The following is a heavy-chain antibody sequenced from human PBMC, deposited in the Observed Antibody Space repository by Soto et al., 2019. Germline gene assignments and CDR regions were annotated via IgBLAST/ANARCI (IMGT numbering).Heavy chain of an antibody. D-gene: IGHD1-1*01. J-gene: IGHJ6*04. CDR2: IYYSGTA. CDR1: GGSIRSGDYY. Sequence: SETLSLTCTVSGGSIRSGDYYWSWIRQPPGKGLEWIGSIYYSGTAHYNPSLKSPVSISIDTSKNQFSLKLTSVTAADTAVYYCARSRGREYHWCDYGMDVWGKGTTVTVSS. CDR3: ARSRGREYHWCDYGMDV. V-gene: IGHV4-30-4*01.